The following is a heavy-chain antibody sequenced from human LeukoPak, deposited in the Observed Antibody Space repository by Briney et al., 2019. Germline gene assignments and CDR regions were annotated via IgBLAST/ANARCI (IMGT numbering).Heavy chain of an antibody. Sequence: GGSLRLSCAASGFTFSSYAMSWVRQAPGKGLEWVSAISGSGGSTYYADSVKGRFTISKDNAKNTVYLQMNSLRAEDTAVYFCARVACTGNSCRPYHYYGMDVWGQGTTVTVSS. D-gene: IGHD2-15*01. CDR1: GFTFSSYA. CDR2: ISGSGGST. CDR3: ARVACTGNSCRPYHYYGMDV. J-gene: IGHJ6*02. V-gene: IGHV3-23*01.